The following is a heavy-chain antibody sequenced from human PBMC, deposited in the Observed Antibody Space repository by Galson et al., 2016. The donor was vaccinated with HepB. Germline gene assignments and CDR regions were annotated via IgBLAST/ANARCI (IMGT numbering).Heavy chain of an antibody. J-gene: IGHJ5*02. CDR1: GYSFDSYW. V-gene: IGHV5-10-1*01. Sequence: QSGAEVKKPGESLRISCQGSGYSFDSYWISWVRQMPGKGLEWMGTIDPSDSHTNYTPSFPGHVTISVDKSISTAYLQWSSVKASDTPIYYCERFTRMVRGNLNWLDPWGQGTLVTVSS. CDR2: IDPSDSHT. D-gene: IGHD3-10*01. CDR3: ERFTRMVRGNLNWLDP.